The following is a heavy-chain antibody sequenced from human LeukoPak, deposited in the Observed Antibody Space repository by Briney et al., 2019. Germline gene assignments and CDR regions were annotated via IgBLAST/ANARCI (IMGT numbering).Heavy chain of an antibody. CDR1: GFTFSSYA. Sequence: GRSLRLSCAASGFTFSSYAMHWVRQAPGKGLEWVAVISYDGSNKYYADSVKGRFTISRDNSKNTLYLQMNSLRAEDTAVYYCARDDSGSYNFDYWGQGTLVTVSS. CDR2: ISYDGSNK. D-gene: IGHD1-26*01. J-gene: IGHJ4*02. V-gene: IGHV3-30*04. CDR3: ARDDSGSYNFDY.